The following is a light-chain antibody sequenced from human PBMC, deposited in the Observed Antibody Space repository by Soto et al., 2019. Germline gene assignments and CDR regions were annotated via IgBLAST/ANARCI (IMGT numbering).Light chain of an antibody. CDR1: QSVSID. J-gene: IGKJ1*01. V-gene: IGKV3-15*01. Sequence: EIVMTQSPATLSVSPGERVTLSCRASQSVSIDLAWYQQKPGQAPRLLIYGAFTRATGTPARFSGSGSGTDFTLTISRLEPEDFAVYYCQQYGSSGTFGQGTKVDNK. CDR3: QQYGSSGT. CDR2: GAF.